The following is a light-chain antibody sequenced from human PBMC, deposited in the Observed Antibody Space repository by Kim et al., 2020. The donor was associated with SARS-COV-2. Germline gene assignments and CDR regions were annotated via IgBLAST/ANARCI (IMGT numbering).Light chain of an antibody. CDR3: QQRNNWPPAVT. CDR1: QSIVIS. V-gene: IGKV3-11*01. J-gene: IGKJ4*01. CDR2: DAA. Sequence: PGEGAILSCRASQSIVISPGWYQHKLGQAPRLLIYDAAIRAAGIPDRFTGGGSGTDFTLTISSLEPEDFAVYYCQQRNNWPPAVTFGGGTKVDIK.